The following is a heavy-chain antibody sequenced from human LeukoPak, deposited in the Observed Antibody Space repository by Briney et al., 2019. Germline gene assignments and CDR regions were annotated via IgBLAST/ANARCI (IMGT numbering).Heavy chain of an antibody. J-gene: IGHJ4*02. D-gene: IGHD1-26*01. CDR2: IYSGGST. Sequence: GGSLRLSCAASGFTVGSNYMSWVRQAPGKGLEWVSVIYSGGSTYYADSVKGRFTISRDNSKNTLYLQMNSLRAEDTAVYYCARAQGSRGDFDYWGQGTLVTVSS. CDR1: GFTVGSNY. V-gene: IGHV3-53*01. CDR3: ARAQGSRGDFDY.